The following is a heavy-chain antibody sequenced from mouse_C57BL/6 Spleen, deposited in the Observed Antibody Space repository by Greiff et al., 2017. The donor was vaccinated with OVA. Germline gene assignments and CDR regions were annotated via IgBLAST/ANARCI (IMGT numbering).Heavy chain of an antibody. CDR1: GFNIKDDY. CDR3: TTGLRYFWYFDV. V-gene: IGHV14-4*01. CDR2: IDPENGDT. Sequence: EVQLQQSGAELVRPGASVKLSCTASGFNIKDDYMHWVKQRPEQGLEWIGWIDPENGDTEYASKFQGKATITADTSSNTAYLQLSSLTSEDTAVYYCTTGLRYFWYFDVWGTGTTVTVSS. J-gene: IGHJ1*03. D-gene: IGHD1-1*01.